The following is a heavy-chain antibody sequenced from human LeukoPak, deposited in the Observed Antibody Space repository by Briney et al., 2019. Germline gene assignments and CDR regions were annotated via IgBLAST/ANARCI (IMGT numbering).Heavy chain of an antibody. CDR2: ISSSGSTI. CDR3: ATYRQVLLPFES. V-gene: IGHV3-48*03. CDR1: GFTFSSYE. J-gene: IGHJ4*02. D-gene: IGHD2-8*02. Sequence: GGSLRLPCAASGFTFSSYEMNWVRQAPGKGLEWASYISSSGSTIYYADSVKGRFTISRDNAKNSLYLQMNSLRAEDTAIYYCATYRQVLLPFESWGQGTLVTVSS.